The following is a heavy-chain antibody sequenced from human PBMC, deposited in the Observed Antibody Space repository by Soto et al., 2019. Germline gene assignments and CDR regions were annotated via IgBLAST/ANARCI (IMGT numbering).Heavy chain of an antibody. Sequence: KQSQTLSLTCTVSGGSISSSSYYWGWIRQPPGKGLEWIGSIYYSGSTYYNPSLKSRVTISVDTSKNQFSLKLSSVTAADTAVYYCARRKVGRLSGPFDYWGQGTLVTVSS. J-gene: IGHJ4*02. V-gene: IGHV4-39*01. CDR3: ARRKVGRLSGPFDY. D-gene: IGHD3-10*01. CDR1: GGSISSSSYY. CDR2: IYYSGST.